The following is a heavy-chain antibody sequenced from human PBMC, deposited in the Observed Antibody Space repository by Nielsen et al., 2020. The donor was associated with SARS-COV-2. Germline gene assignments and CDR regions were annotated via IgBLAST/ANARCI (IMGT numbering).Heavy chain of an antibody. CDR3: ARDRRAVAVYYYYMDV. Sequence: SCKASGYTFTGYYMHWVRQAPGKGLEWVAVISYDGSNKYYAESVKGRFTISRDNSKNTLYLQMNSLRAEDTAVYYCARDRRAVAVYYYYMDVWGKGTTVTVSS. D-gene: IGHD6-19*01. J-gene: IGHJ6*03. V-gene: IGHV3-30-3*01. CDR2: ISYDGSNK. CDR1: GYTFTGYY.